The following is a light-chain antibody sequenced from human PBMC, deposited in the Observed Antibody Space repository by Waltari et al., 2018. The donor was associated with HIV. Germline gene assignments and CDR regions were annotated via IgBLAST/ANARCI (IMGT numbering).Light chain of an antibody. Sequence: QSALTQPASVSGSPGQSITISCTGTRSDVGAYKFVSWYQQRPDKAPKLMIYEVTYRPSGVSNRFSGSKSGNTAYLTISGLQPEDEADYYCSSYTSSVTLIFGTGTKVTVL. J-gene: IGLJ1*01. CDR3: SSYTSSVTLI. CDR2: EVT. CDR1: RSDVGAYKF. V-gene: IGLV2-14*01.